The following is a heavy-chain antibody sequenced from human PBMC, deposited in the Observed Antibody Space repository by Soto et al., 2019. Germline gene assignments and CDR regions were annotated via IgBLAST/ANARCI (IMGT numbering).Heavy chain of an antibody. Sequence: ASETLSLTCTVSGGSISSGGYYWSWIRQHPGKGMERIGYIYYSGSTYYNPSLKSRVTISVDTSKNQFSLKLSSVTAADTAVYYCARGPYNWNDGAFDIWGQGTMVTVSS. J-gene: IGHJ3*02. CDR3: ARGPYNWNDGAFDI. CDR2: IYYSGST. V-gene: IGHV4-31*03. CDR1: GGSISSGGYY. D-gene: IGHD1-20*01.